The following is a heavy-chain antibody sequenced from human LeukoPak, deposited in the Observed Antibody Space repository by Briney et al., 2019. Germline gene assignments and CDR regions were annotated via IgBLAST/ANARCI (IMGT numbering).Heavy chain of an antibody. CDR1: GYTFTSYY. J-gene: IGHJ4*02. CDR2: INPSGGST. CDR3: ARDCLIAAAGSYFDY. V-gene: IGHV1-46*01. D-gene: IGHD6-13*01. Sequence: ASVKVSCKASGYTFTSYYMHWVRQAPGQGLEWMGIINPSGGSTSYAQKFQGRVTMTRDTSTSTVYMELSSLRSEDTAVYYCARDCLIAAAGSYFDYWGQGTLATVSS.